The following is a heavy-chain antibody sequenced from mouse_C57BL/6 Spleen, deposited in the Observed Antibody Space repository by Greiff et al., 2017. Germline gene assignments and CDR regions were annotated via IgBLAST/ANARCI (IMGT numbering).Heavy chain of an antibody. D-gene: IGHD2-4*01. J-gene: IGHJ4*01. CDR2: IYPGDGDT. CDR3: ARRLRGVMDY. CDR1: GYAFSRYW. V-gene: IGHV1-80*01. Sequence: VQLQQSGAELVKPGASVKISCKASGYAFSRYWMNWVKQRPGKGLEWVGQIYPGDGDTNYNGKFTGKATLAADKSSSTAYMLLSSLTSEDAAVYFCARRLRGVMDYWGQGTSVTVSS.